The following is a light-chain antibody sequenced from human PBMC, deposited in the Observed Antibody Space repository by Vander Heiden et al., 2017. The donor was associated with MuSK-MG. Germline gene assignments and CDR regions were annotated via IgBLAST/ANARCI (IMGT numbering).Light chain of an antibody. CDR1: KLGDKY. J-gene: IGLJ2*01. CDR3: QAWDSSTVV. Sequence: SSEPTPLPSASVSPGQTASITCSGDKLGDKYACWYQQKPGQSPVLVIYQDSKRPSGIPERFSGSNSGNTATLTISGTQAMDEADYYCQAWDSSTVVFGGGTKLTVL. CDR2: QDS. V-gene: IGLV3-1*01.